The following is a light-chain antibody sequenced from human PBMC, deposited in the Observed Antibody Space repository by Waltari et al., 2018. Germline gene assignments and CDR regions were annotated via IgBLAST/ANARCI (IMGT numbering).Light chain of an antibody. J-gene: IGLJ1*01. CDR2: DVS. Sequence: ALTQPASVSGSPGQSITISCTGTSSDVGGYNYVSWYQQHPGKAPKLMIYDVSNRPSGVSSRFSGSKSGTTASLTISGLQAEDEADYYCSSYTTTNTPHYVFGSGTRVTVL. CDR1: SSDVGGYNY. CDR3: SSYTTTNTPHYV. V-gene: IGLV2-14*03.